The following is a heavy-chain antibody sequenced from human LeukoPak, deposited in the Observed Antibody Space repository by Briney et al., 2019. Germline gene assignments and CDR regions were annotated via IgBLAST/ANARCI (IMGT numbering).Heavy chain of an antibody. CDR3: VRGYSFGPYGMDV. D-gene: IGHD2-15*01. V-gene: IGHV3-48*03. Sequence: PGGSLRLSCAASGFTFSIYEMNWVRQAPGKGLEWVSYISSSGSTIYYADSVKGRFTISRDNSKNTLYLQMSSLRAEDTAVYFCVRGYSFGPYGMDVWGQGTTVTVSS. CDR2: ISSSGSTI. J-gene: IGHJ6*02. CDR1: GFTFSIYE.